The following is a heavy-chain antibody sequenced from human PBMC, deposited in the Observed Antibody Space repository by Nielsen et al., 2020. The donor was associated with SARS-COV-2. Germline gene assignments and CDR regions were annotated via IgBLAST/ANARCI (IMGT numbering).Heavy chain of an antibody. V-gene: IGHV3-23*01. CDR3: AKYGAGATYFDY. CDR2: ISGSGGST. Sequence: GESLKISCSASGFAFSNFAMNWVRQAPGKGLEWVSAISGSGGSTYYADSVKGRFTISRDNSKNTLYLQMNSLRAEDTAVYYCAKYGAGATYFDYWGQGTLVTVSS. CDR1: GFAFSNFA. J-gene: IGHJ4*02. D-gene: IGHD1-26*01.